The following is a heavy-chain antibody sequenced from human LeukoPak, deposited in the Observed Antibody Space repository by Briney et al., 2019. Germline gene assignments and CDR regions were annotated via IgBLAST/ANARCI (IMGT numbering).Heavy chain of an antibody. D-gene: IGHD6-19*01. V-gene: IGHV3-74*01. Sequence: PGGSLRLSCAASGFTFSAYWMHWVRQAPGKGLVWVSRLNTDGSDTRYADSVQGRFTISRDNAKNTLYLQMNILRAEDTAVYYCARSEAVAWSFDLWGRGTLVTVSS. J-gene: IGHJ2*01. CDR1: GFTFSAYW. CDR3: ARSEAVAWSFDL. CDR2: LNTDGSDT.